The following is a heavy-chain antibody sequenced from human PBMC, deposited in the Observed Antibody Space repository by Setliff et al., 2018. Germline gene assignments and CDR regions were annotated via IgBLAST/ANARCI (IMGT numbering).Heavy chain of an antibody. CDR3: AREKPMVRGGLGYFDY. D-gene: IGHD3-10*01. CDR1: GFTVSSNY. V-gene: IGHV3-53*01. J-gene: IGHJ4*02. Sequence: SGGSLRLSCAASGFTVSSNYMSWVRQAPGKGLEWVSVIYSGGSTYYADSVKGRFTISRDNSKNTLYLQMNSLRAEDTAVYYCAREKPMVRGGLGYFDYWGQGTLVTVSS. CDR2: IYSGGST.